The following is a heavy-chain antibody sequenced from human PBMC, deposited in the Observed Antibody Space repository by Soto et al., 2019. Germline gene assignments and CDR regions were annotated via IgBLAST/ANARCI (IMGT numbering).Heavy chain of an antibody. D-gene: IGHD4-4*01. V-gene: IGHV5-51*01. CDR2: IYPGDSDT. CDR3: ARNDYNGHSVDY. J-gene: IGHJ4*02. CDR1: GYSCTGYW. Sequence: GESLKISCKGSGYSCTGYWIGWVRQIPGKGLEWMGIIYPGDSDTRYSPSFQGQVTISADKSINTAYLQWSSLKTSDTAIYYCARNDYNGHSVDYWGQGTLVTVSS.